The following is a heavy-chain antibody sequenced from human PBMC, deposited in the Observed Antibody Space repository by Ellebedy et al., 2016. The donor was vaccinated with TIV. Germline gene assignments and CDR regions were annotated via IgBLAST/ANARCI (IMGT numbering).Heavy chain of an antibody. J-gene: IGHJ5*02. Sequence: GESLKISCAASGFTFSSYAMSWVRQAPGKGLEWVSAISGSGGSTYYADSVKGRFTISRDNSKNTLYLQMNSLRAEDMALYYCAKGYSSSWYDLGGWFDPWGQGTLVTVSS. V-gene: IGHV3-23*01. D-gene: IGHD6-13*01. CDR2: ISGSGGST. CDR1: GFTFSSYA. CDR3: AKGYSSSWYDLGGWFDP.